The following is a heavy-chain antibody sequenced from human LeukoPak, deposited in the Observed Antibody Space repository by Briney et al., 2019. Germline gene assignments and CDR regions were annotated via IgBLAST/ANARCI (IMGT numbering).Heavy chain of an antibody. CDR2: ISGGSEDT. V-gene: IGHV3-23*01. Sequence: GGSLRLSCTASGFTFDSYAMSWVRQAPGKGLEWVSSISGGSEDTYFADSVKGRFTISRDNSRGTLSLQMNSLRAEDTAVYFCAILSWDGRGSFYWGQGTLVTVSS. J-gene: IGHJ4*02. CDR1: GFTFDSYA. CDR3: AILSWDGRGSFY. D-gene: IGHD2/OR15-2a*01.